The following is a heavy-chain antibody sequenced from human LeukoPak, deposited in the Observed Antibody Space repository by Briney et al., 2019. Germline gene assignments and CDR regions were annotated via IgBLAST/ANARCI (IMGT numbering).Heavy chain of an antibody. V-gene: IGHV3-23*01. D-gene: IGHD2/OR15-2a*01. CDR1: GFTFSSYA. CDR2: ISGSGGST. J-gene: IGHJ4*02. CDR3: PLSRVVVPLSDFDY. Sequence: GGSLRLSCAASGFTFSSYAMSWVRQAPGKGLEWVSAISGSGGSTYYADSVKGRFTISRDNSKNTLYLQMNSLRAEDTAVYYCPLSRVVVPLSDFDYWGQGTLVTVSS.